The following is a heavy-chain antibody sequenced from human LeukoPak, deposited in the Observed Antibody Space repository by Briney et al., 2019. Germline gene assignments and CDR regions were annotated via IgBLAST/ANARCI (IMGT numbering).Heavy chain of an antibody. CDR2: IYHSGST. CDR3: AREVCSGGSCYGCDP. D-gene: IGHD2-15*01. V-gene: IGHV4-38-2*02. CDR1: GYSISSGYY. J-gene: IGHJ5*02. Sequence: PSXXLSLTCTVSGYSISSGYYWGWIRPPPGKGLEWMGSIYHSGSTYYNPSLKSRVTISVDTSKNQFSLKLSSVTAADTAVYYCAREVCSGGSCYGCDPWGQGTLVTVSS.